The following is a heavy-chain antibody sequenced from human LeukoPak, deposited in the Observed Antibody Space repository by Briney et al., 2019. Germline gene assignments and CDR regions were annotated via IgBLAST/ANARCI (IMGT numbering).Heavy chain of an antibody. CDR1: GGSVSSGSYY. V-gene: IGHV4-61*01. D-gene: IGHD5-24*01. CDR3: ARESQEKYYFDY. CDR2: IYYSGST. Sequence: SETLSLTCTVSGGSVSSGSYYWSWIRQPPGKELEWIGYIYYSGSTNYNPSLKSRVTISVDTSKNQFSLKLSSVTAADTAVYYCARESQEKYYFDYWGQGTLVTVSS. J-gene: IGHJ4*02.